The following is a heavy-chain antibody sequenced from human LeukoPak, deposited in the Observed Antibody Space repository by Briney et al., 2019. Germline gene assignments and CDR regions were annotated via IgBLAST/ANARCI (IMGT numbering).Heavy chain of an antibody. CDR1: GLTVSSRY. CDR2: IYGGQST. CDR3: HRDGY. V-gene: IGHV3-53*01. J-gene: IGHJ4*02. Sequence: PGGSLRLSCAASGLTVSSRYMSWVRQAPGEGLEWVSVIYGGQSTYYADSVKGQFTIATDNSKNTLDLQMNSLRVEDTAVYYCHRDGYWGQGTLVTVSS. D-gene: IGHD4-17*01.